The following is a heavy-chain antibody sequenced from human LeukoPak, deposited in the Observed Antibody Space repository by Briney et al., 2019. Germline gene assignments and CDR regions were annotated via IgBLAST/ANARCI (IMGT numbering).Heavy chain of an antibody. CDR1: GGSISGYY. D-gene: IGHD3-22*01. J-gene: IGHJ4*02. Sequence: SETLSLTCSVSGGSISGYYWSWIRQPPGKGLEWIGHIFYSGSTNYNPSLKSRVTISLDTSKNQFSLKLSSVTAADTAVYYCARTRHYYDSSGYYYFDYWDQGTLVTVSS. V-gene: IGHV4-59*08. CDR2: IFYSGST. CDR3: ARTRHYYDSSGYYYFDY.